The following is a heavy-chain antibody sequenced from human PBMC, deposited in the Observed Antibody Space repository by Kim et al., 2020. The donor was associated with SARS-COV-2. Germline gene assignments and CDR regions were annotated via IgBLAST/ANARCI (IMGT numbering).Heavy chain of an antibody. CDR2: IYYSGST. D-gene: IGHD3-10*01. CDR3: ARHAPITMVRNNWFDP. Sequence: SETLSLTCTVSGGSISSYYWSWIRQPPGKGLEWIGYIYYSGSTNYNPSLKSRVTISVDTSKNQFSLKLSSVTAADTAVYYCARHAPITMVRNNWFDPWGQGTLVTVSS. V-gene: IGHV4-59*08. J-gene: IGHJ5*02. CDR1: GGSISSYY.